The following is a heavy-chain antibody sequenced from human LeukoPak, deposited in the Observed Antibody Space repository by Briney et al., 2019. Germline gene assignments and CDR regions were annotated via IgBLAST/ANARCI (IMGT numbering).Heavy chain of an antibody. J-gene: IGHJ4*02. CDR3: AREAWFGELSYFDY. CDR1: GYTFTGYY. V-gene: IGHV1-69*05. CDR2: IIPIFGTA. Sequence: SVKVSCKASGYTFTGYYMHWVRQAPGQGLEWMGGIIPIFGTANYAQKFQGRVTITTDESTSTAYMELSSLRSEDTAVYYCAREAWFGELSYFDYWGQGTLVTVSS. D-gene: IGHD3-10*01.